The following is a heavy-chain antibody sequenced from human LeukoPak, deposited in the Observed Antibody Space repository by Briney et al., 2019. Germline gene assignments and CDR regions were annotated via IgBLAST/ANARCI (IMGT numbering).Heavy chain of an antibody. Sequence: WIRQPPGKGLEWVSAISGSGGITYYADSVMGRFTIPRDNSKNTVYLQMNSLRPDDTVVCYCAKDGEQWLVQWLFDYWGQGTLVTVSS. CDR2: ISGSGGIT. D-gene: IGHD6-19*01. CDR3: AKDGEQWLVQWLFDY. V-gene: IGHV3-23*01. J-gene: IGHJ4*02.